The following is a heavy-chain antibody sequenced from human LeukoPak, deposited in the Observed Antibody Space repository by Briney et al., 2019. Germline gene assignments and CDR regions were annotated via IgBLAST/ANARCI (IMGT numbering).Heavy chain of an antibody. V-gene: IGHV4-4*02. Sequence: PSGTLSLTCAVSGGSINNANWWSWVRQPPGGGLEWIGEIYHSGVTNYNPSLKSRVTISVDTSKNQFSLKLGSVTAADTAVCFCARVLTGTGDFYYYYFMDVWGKGTTVIVSS. CDR3: ARVLTGTGDFYYYYFMDV. J-gene: IGHJ6*03. CDR1: GGSINNANW. CDR2: IYHSGVT. D-gene: IGHD1-14*01.